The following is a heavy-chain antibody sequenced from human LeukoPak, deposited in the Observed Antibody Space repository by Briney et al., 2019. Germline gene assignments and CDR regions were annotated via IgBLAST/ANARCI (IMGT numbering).Heavy chain of an antibody. V-gene: IGHV1-2*02. CDR3: ASPIYSSSWYYFDY. CDR1: GYTFTGYY. Sequence: ASVKVSCKASGYTFTGYYMHWVRQAPGQGLEWMGWINPNSGGTNYAQKFQGRVTMTRDTSISTAYMELSRLRSDDTAVYHCASPIYSSSWYYFDYWGQGTLVTVSS. CDR2: INPNSGGT. J-gene: IGHJ4*02. D-gene: IGHD6-13*01.